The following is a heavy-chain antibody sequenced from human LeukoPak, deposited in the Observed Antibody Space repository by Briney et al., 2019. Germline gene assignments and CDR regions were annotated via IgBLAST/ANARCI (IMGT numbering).Heavy chain of an antibody. CDR2: INHSGST. Sequence: SETLSLTCAVYGGSFSGYYWSWIRQPPGKGLEWIGEINHSGSTNYNPSLKSRVTISVDTSKNQFSLKLSSVTAADMAVYYCARAPTLYDFWSDDAFDIWGQGTMVTVSS. D-gene: IGHD3-3*01. J-gene: IGHJ3*02. V-gene: IGHV4-34*01. CDR1: GGSFSGYY. CDR3: ARAPTLYDFWSDDAFDI.